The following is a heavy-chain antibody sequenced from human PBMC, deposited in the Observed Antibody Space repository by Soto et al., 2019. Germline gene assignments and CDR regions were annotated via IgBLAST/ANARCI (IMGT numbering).Heavy chain of an antibody. Sequence: QVQLVQSGAEVKKPGASVKVSCKASGYIFTSHDINRVRHVPGQGFEWMGWMSPFSGNTGSAQKFQGRVSLTRNTSINTSYMELSSLTSDDTAVYYCARGLCTGGTCYGLTVDFWGQGTTVTVSS. CDR1: GYIFTSHD. D-gene: IGHD2-15*01. J-gene: IGHJ3*01. CDR3: ARGLCTGGTCYGLTVDF. CDR2: MSPFSGNT. V-gene: IGHV1-8*01.